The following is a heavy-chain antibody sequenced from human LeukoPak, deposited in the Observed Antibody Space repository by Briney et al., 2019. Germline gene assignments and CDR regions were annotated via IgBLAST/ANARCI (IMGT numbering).Heavy chain of an antibody. CDR2: MSSNGGTT. D-gene: IGHD1-26*01. CDR3: ARVGDVGPFLY. J-gene: IGHJ4*02. CDR1: GFTFSSYA. Sequence: GGSLRLSCAASGFTFSSYAMHWVRQAPGKGLEYVSAMSSNGGTTDYANSVKGRFTISRDNSKNTLYLQMGSLRAEDMAVYYCARVGDVGPFLYGAQGTRHSVPS. V-gene: IGHV3-64*01.